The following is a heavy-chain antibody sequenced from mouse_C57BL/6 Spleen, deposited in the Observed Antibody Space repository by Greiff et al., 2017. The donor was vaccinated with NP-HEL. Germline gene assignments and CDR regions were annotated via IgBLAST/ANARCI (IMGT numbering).Heavy chain of an antibody. CDR3: ARNIHIYYYGSSYVHFDY. CDR2: IWSGGST. Sequence: QVQLKESGPGLVQPSQSLSITCTVSGFSLTSYGVHWVRQSPGKGLEWLGVIWSGGSTDYNAAFISRLSISKDNSKSQVFFKMNSLQADDTAIYYCARNIHIYYYGSSYVHFDYWGQGTTLTVSS. D-gene: IGHD1-1*01. J-gene: IGHJ2*01. V-gene: IGHV2-2*01. CDR1: GFSLTSYG.